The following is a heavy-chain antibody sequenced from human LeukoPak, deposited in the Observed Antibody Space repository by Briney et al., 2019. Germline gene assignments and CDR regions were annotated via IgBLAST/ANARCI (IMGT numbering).Heavy chain of an antibody. D-gene: IGHD3-10*01. CDR2: FDPEDGET. J-gene: IGHJ4*02. Sequence: ASVKVSCKVSGYTLTELSMHWVRQAPGKGLEWMGGFDPEDGETIYAQKFQGRVTMTEDTSTDTAYMELSSLRSEVTAVYYCATIPTYYYGSGSYYDDKPDYWGQGTLVTVSS. CDR1: GYTLTELS. V-gene: IGHV1-24*01. CDR3: ATIPTYYYGSGSYYDDKPDY.